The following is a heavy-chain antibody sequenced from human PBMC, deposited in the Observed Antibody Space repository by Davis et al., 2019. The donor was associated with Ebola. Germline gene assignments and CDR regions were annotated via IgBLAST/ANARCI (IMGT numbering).Heavy chain of an antibody. D-gene: IGHD6-13*01. J-gene: IGHJ4*02. V-gene: IGHV3-23*01. Sequence: GESLKISCAASGFSFSSYAMSWVRQAPGKGLEWVSAVSDSGGSTYYADSVKGRFTVSRDNSKNTLFLQMNSLRAEDSALYYCAKLQQLTRWGFFDYWGQGTLVTVSS. CDR3: AKLQQLTRWGFFDY. CDR2: VSDSGGST. CDR1: GFSFSSYA.